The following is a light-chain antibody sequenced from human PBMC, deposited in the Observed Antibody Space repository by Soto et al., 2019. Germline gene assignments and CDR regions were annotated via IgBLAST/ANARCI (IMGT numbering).Light chain of an antibody. CDR1: QGISSY. CDR3: QQLNAYPLT. Sequence: DIQMTQSPSSLSASVGDRVTITCRASQGISSYLAWFQQKPGRAPNLLIYGASTLQSGVPSRFSASGSGTDFTLTISNLQPEDFATYYCQQLNAYPLTFGQGTRLEIK. V-gene: IGKV1-9*01. J-gene: IGKJ5*01. CDR2: GAS.